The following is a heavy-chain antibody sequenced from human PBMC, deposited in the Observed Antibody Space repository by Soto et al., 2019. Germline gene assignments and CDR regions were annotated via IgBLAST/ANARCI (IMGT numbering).Heavy chain of an antibody. V-gene: IGHV1-2*02. J-gene: IGHJ6*02. D-gene: IGHD6-13*01. CDR3: ARSLLDEYSSSWRSAYYGMDV. CDR1: GFTFSAYY. CDR2: INPNSGGT. Sequence: QVQLVQSGAEVKKPGASVKVSCKASGFTFSAYYIYWVRQAPGQGLEWIGWINPNSGGTNNAQKCQGRVTMTRDTSISTVYMELSALIPDDTAVYYCARSLLDEYSSSWRSAYYGMDVWGQGTTVTVSS.